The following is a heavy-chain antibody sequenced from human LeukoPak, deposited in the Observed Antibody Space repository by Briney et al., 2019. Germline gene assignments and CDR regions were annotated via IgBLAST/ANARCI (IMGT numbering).Heavy chain of an antibody. J-gene: IGHJ4*02. Sequence: AAVKDSFKASGYTLTSYGTSWVRQTPGQGLEWMGWISAYNGNTNYAQKLQGRVTMTTDTSTSTAYMELRSLRSDDTAVYYCARVHPEVVPAAMEDYWGQGTLVTVSS. CDR3: ARVHPEVVPAAMEDY. D-gene: IGHD2-2*01. V-gene: IGHV1-18*01. CDR2: ISAYNGNT. CDR1: GYTLTSYG.